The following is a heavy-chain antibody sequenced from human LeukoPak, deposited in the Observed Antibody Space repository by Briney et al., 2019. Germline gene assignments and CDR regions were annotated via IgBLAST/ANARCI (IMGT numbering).Heavy chain of an antibody. CDR2: IIPIFGTA. J-gene: IGHJ6*03. Sequence: AASVKVSCKASGGTFSSYAISWVRQAPGQGLEWMGGIIPIFGTANYAQKFQGRVTITTDESTSTAYMELSSLRSEDTAVYYCASGCSSTSCPSIRDYYYMDVWGKGTTVTVSS. CDR1: GGTFSSYA. CDR3: ASGCSSTSCPSIRDYYYMDV. V-gene: IGHV1-69*05. D-gene: IGHD2-2*01.